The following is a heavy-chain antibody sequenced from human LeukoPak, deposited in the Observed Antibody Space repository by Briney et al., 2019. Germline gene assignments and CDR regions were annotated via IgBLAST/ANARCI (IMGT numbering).Heavy chain of an antibody. CDR1: GFTFSSYA. D-gene: IGHD6-19*01. Sequence: GGSLRLSCAASGFTFSSYAMSWVRQAPGKGLEWVSAISGSGGSTYYADSVKGRFTISRDNSKNTLYLQMNSLRDEDTAVYYCARRSGIAVAGAFDYWGQGTLVTVSS. CDR3: ARRSGIAVAGAFDY. V-gene: IGHV3-23*01. CDR2: ISGSGGST. J-gene: IGHJ4*02.